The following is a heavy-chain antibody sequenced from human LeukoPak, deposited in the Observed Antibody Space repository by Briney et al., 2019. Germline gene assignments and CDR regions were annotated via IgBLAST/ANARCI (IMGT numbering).Heavy chain of an antibody. CDR2: VNMDGGRI. Sequence: GGSLCLSCAASGFTFSNDWIHWVRQPPGKGKGWDSRVNMDGGRITYADSGQDRFTIYRDNAKNTVYLQMNRLRAEDTAVYYCARVATGSWYIDLWGRGTPVTFSS. J-gene: IGHJ2*01. V-gene: IGHV3-74*01. D-gene: IGHD3-10*01. CDR1: GFTFSNDW. CDR3: ARVATGSWYIDL.